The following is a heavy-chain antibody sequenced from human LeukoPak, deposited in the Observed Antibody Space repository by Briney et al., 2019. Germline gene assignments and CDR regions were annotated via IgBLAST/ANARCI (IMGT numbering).Heavy chain of an antibody. CDR2: I. Sequence: GESLKISCRGSGYGFTSYWIVWVRQMPGKGLEWMGVISPSFQGQVTISADKSITTAYLQWSSLKASDTAMYYCARRTFEAPFDYWGQGTLVTVSS. J-gene: IGHJ4*02. CDR1: GYGFTSYW. D-gene: IGHD3-16*01. V-gene: IGHV5-51*01. CDR3: ARRTFEAPFDY.